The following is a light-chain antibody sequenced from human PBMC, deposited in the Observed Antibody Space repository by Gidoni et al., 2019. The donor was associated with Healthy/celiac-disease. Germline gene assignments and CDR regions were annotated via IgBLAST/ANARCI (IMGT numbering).Light chain of an antibody. J-gene: IGKJ5*01. CDR2: DAS. V-gene: IGKV3-11*01. Sequence: EIVLTQSPATLPLSPGESATLSCRASQSVSSYLAWYQQKPGQAPRLLIYDASNRATGIPARFSGSGSGTDFTLTISSLEPEDFAVYYCQQRSNWPPITFXQXTRLEIK. CDR1: QSVSSY. CDR3: QQRSNWPPIT.